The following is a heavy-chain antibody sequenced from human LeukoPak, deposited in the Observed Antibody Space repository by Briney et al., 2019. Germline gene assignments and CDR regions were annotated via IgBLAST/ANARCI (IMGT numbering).Heavy chain of an antibody. Sequence: SVKVSCKASGGTFSSYAISWVRQAPGQGLEWMGGIIPIFGTANYAQNFQGRVTITADESTSTAYMELSSLRSEDTAVYYCARDQGYDFWSGYRWFDPWGQGTLVTVSS. D-gene: IGHD3-3*01. J-gene: IGHJ5*02. CDR2: IIPIFGTA. CDR1: GGTFSSYA. CDR3: ARDQGYDFWSGYRWFDP. V-gene: IGHV1-69*01.